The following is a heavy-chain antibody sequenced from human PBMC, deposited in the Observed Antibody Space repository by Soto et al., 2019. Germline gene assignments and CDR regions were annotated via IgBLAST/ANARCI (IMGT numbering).Heavy chain of an antibody. CDR3: ARAKPTAATRVFYYYYMDV. CDR1: GGSISSYY. V-gene: IGHV4-59*01. J-gene: IGHJ6*03. D-gene: IGHD2-15*01. Sequence: SETLSLTCTVSGGSISSYYWSWIRQPPGKGLEWIGYIYYSGGTNYNPSLKSRVTISVDTSKNQFSLKLSSVTAADTAVYYCARAKPTAATRVFYYYYMDVWGKGTTVTVSS. CDR2: IYYSGGT.